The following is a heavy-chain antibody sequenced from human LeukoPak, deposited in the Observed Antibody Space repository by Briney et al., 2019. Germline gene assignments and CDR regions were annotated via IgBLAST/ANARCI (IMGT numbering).Heavy chain of an antibody. Sequence: GASVKVSCKASGYTFTSYGISWVRQAPGQGLEWMGWISAYNGKTNYAQKLQGRVNMTPDTSTSTAYMELRSLRSDDTAVYYCARAAHPYSSSWKGDYFDYWGQGTLVTVSS. CDR3: ARAAHPYSSSWKGDYFDY. J-gene: IGHJ4*02. CDR1: GYTFTSYG. V-gene: IGHV1-18*01. D-gene: IGHD6-13*01. CDR2: ISAYNGKT.